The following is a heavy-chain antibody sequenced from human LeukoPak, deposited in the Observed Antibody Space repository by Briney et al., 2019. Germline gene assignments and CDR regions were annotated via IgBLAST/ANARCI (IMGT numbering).Heavy chain of an antibody. CDR2: IYYSGST. J-gene: IGHJ4*02. D-gene: IGHD2-15*01. CDR3: ARVAAKTVDY. V-gene: IGHV4-39*07. Sequence: PSETLSLTCSVSGGSIGRGSYYWGWIRQSPGKGLEWIGSIYYSGSTNYNPSLKSRVTISVDTSKNQFSLKLSPVTAADTAVYYCARVAAKTVDYWGQGTLVTVSS. CDR1: GGSIGRGSYY.